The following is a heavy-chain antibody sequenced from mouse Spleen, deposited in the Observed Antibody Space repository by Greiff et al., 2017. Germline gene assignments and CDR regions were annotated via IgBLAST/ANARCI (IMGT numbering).Heavy chain of an antibody. CDR3: ARDQVDY. V-gene: IGHV1-50*01. J-gene: IGHJ2*01. CDR2: IDPSDSYT. CDR1: GYTFTSYW. Sequence: QVQLQQSGAELVKPGASVKLSCKASGYTFTSYWMQWVKQRPGQGLEWIGEIDPSDSYTNYNQKFKGKATLTVDTSSSTAYMQLSSLTSEDSAVYYCARDQVDYWGQGTTLTVSS.